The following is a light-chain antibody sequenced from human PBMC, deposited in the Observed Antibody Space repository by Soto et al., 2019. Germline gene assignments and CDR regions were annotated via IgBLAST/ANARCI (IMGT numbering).Light chain of an antibody. CDR1: QSISSS. CDR3: QQSYSTPWT. CDR2: AAS. Sequence: DIRMTQSPSSLSASVGDRVAITCRASQSISSSLNWYQQKPGKAPKLLIYAASSLQSGVPSRFSGSGSETDFTLTISSLQPEDFATYYCQQSYSTPWTFGQGTKVDIK. V-gene: IGKV1-39*01. J-gene: IGKJ1*01.